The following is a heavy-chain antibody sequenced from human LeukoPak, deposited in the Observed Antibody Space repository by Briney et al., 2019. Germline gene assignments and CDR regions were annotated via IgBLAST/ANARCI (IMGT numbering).Heavy chain of an antibody. J-gene: IGHJ5*02. CDR2: ISSDSNTI. CDR3: ASPTMIGP. Sequence: PGGSLRLSCVASGFTLSSYSINWVRQAPGQGLDWVSYISSDSNTIYYADSVKGRFTISRDNAKNSLYLQMNSLRAEDTAVYYCASPTMIGPWGQGTLVTVSS. CDR1: GFTLSSYS. V-gene: IGHV3-48*04. D-gene: IGHD3-22*01.